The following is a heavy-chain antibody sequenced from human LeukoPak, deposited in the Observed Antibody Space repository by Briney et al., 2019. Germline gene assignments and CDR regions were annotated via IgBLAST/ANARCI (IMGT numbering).Heavy chain of an antibody. Sequence: ASVNVSCKASGYTFTSYGISWVRQAPGQGLEWMGWISAYNGNTNYAQKLQGRVTMTTDTSTSTAYMELRSLRSDDTAVYYCARDRSPYYDFWSGYYRIPFDYWGQGTLVTVSS. V-gene: IGHV1-18*01. D-gene: IGHD3-3*01. CDR3: ARDRSPYYDFWSGYYRIPFDY. J-gene: IGHJ4*02. CDR1: GYTFTSYG. CDR2: ISAYNGNT.